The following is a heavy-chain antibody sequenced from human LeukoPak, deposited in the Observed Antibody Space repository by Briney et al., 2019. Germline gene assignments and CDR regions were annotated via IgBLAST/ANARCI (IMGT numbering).Heavy chain of an antibody. CDR3: ARGSYYYYDSSGLPDDAFDI. CDR2: IYTSGST. CDR1: GGSISSYY. J-gene: IGHJ3*02. Sequence: SETLSLTCTVPGGSISSYYWSWIRQPAGKGLEWIGRIYTSGSTNYNPSLKSRVTMSVDTSKNQFSLKLSSVTAADTAVYYCARGSYYYYDSSGLPDDAFDIWGQGTMVTVSS. D-gene: IGHD3-22*01. V-gene: IGHV4-4*07.